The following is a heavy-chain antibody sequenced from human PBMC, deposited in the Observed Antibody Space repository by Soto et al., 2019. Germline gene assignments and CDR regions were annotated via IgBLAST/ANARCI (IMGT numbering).Heavy chain of an antibody. CDR1: GFIFSSYA. D-gene: IGHD3-10*01. J-gene: IGHJ4*01. Sequence: EVELLESGGGLVQPGGSLRLSCAASGFIFSSYAMTWVRLAPGKGLEWVSGISGRGGSSFYGDSVKGRFTISRDNSENRGYLQANSLKAEDTAVYFCVRVAGSGGFYDYWGHGTLVTVSS. CDR3: VRVAGSGGFYDY. V-gene: IGHV3-23*01. CDR2: ISGRGGSS.